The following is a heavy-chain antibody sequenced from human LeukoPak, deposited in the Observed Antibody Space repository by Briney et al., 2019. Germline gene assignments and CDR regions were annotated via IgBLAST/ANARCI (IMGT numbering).Heavy chain of an antibody. CDR2: IIPIFGTA. D-gene: IGHD3-3*01. CDR3: ARVNDFWSGYTYYFDY. J-gene: IGHJ4*02. CDR1: GGTFSSYA. Sequence: ASVKVSCKASGGTFSSYAISWVRQAPGQGLEWMGGIIPIFGTANYAQKFQGRVTITTDESTSTAYMKLSSLRSEDTAVYYCARVNDFWSGYTYYFDYWGQGTLVTVSS. V-gene: IGHV1-69*05.